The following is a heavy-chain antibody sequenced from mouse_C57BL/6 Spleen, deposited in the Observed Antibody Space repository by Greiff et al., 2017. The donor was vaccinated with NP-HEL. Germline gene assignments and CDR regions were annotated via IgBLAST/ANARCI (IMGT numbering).Heavy chain of an antibody. J-gene: IGHJ3*01. V-gene: IGHV1-82*01. CDR1: GYAFSSSW. D-gene: IGHD4-1*01. CDR2: IYPGDGDT. CDR3: ANGRAWFAY. Sequence: QVQLQQSGPELVKPGASVKISCKASGYAFSSSWMNWVKQRPGKGLEWIGRIYPGDGDTNYNGKFKGKATLTADKSSSTAYMQLSSLTSEDSAVYFCANGRAWFAYWGQGTLVTVSA.